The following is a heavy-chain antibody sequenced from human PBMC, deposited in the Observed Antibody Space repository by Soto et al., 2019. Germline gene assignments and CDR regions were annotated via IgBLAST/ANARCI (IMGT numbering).Heavy chain of an antibody. CDR3: AREEQSTDYYYYYGMDV. CDR2: INPSGGST. V-gene: IGHV1-46*01. J-gene: IGHJ6*02. D-gene: IGHD1-1*01. CDR1: GYTFTSYY. Sequence: QVQLVQSGAEVKKPGASVKVSCKASGYTFTSYYMHWVRQAPGQGLEWMGIINPSGGSTSYAQKLQGRVTMTRDTSTSTVYMELSSLRSEDTAVYYCAREEQSTDYYYYYGMDVWGQGTTVTVSS.